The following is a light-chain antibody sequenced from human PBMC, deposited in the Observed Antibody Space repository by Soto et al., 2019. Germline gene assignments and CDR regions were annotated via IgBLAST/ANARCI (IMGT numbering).Light chain of an antibody. Sequence: EIVLTQSPATLSLSPGERATLSCRASQSVSSYLAWYQQKPGQAPRLLIYDASNRATGIPARFSGSGSGTDFTLTISCLEPEDFAVYYCQQRSNWPGFGGGTKVEIK. V-gene: IGKV3-11*01. J-gene: IGKJ4*02. CDR2: DAS. CDR1: QSVSSY. CDR3: QQRSNWPG.